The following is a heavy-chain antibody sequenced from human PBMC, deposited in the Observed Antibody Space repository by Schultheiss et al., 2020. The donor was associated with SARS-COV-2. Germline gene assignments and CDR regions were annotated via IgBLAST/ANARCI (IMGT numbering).Heavy chain of an antibody. CDR2: ISYDGSNK. Sequence: GGSLRLSCAASGFTFSSYAMHWVRQAPGKGLEWVAVISYDGSNKYYADSVKGRFTISRDNAKKSLSLQMNSLRAEDTAVYYCAREGGAGLPVYYFDYWGQGTLVTVSS. CDR3: AREGGAGLPVYYFDY. V-gene: IGHV3-30*04. CDR1: GFTFSSYA. J-gene: IGHJ4*02. D-gene: IGHD3-16*01.